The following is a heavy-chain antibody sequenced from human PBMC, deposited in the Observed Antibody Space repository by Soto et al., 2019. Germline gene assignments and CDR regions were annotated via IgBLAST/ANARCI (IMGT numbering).Heavy chain of an antibody. Sequence: SETLSLTCTVSGGSISSGGYYWSWIRQHPGKGLEWIGYIYYSGSTYYNPSLKSRVTISVDTSKNQFSLKLSSVTAADTAVYYCARGIQYCSGGSCYSGAPDYWGQGTLVTVSS. CDR2: IYYSGST. V-gene: IGHV4-31*03. CDR1: GGSISSGGYY. CDR3: ARGIQYCSGGSCYSGAPDY. J-gene: IGHJ4*02. D-gene: IGHD2-15*01.